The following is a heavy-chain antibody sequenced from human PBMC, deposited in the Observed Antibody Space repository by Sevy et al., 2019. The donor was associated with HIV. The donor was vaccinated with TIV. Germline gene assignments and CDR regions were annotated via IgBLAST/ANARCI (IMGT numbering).Heavy chain of an antibody. Sequence: ASVKVSCKASGYTFTGYYMHWVRQAPGQGLEWMGWINPNSGGTNYAQKFQGRVTMTRDTSISTAYMELSRLRSDDTAVYYCARRPWVTTMPFDYWGQGTLVTVSS. CDR1: GYTFTGYY. V-gene: IGHV1-2*02. D-gene: IGHD4-17*01. CDR3: ARRPWVTTMPFDY. CDR2: INPNSGGT. J-gene: IGHJ4*02.